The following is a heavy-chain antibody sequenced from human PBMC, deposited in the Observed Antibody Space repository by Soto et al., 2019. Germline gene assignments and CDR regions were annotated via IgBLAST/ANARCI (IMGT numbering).Heavy chain of an antibody. D-gene: IGHD3-16*02. J-gene: IGHJ5*02. CDR2: INHSGST. V-gene: IGHV4-34*01. CDR1: GGSFSGYY. Sequence: SETLSLTCAVYGGSFSGYYWSWIRQPPGKGLDWIGEINHSGSTNYNPSLKSRVTISVDTSKNQFSLKLSSVTAADTAVYYCARGYYDYIWGSYRPNNWFDPWGQGTLVTVSS. CDR3: ARGYYDYIWGSYRPNNWFDP.